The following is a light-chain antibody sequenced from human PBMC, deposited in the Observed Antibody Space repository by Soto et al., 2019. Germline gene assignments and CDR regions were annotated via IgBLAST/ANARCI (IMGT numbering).Light chain of an antibody. CDR1: QSVRNNN. CDR2: GAS. V-gene: IGKV3-20*01. J-gene: IGKJ2*01. Sequence: EIVLTQSPGTLSLSPGEGATLSCRASQSVRNNNLAWYQQKPGQAPRLLIYGASRRATGIPDRFSGSGSGTDFTLTISRLEPEDFAVYYCKQYNSSPPDTFGQGTKLAMK. CDR3: KQYNSSPPDT.